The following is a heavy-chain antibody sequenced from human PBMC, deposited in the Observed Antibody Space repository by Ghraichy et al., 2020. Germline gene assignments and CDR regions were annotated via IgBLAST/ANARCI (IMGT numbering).Heavy chain of an antibody. Sequence: SGPTLVKPTQTLTLTCAFSGFSLSATGMCVSWFRQPPGKAPEWLARIDWDDNKYYSLSLKTRLTISKDTSENQVVLRMTNVDPVDTATYHCALVAVAGKGSHSPTSYFDYWGQGTLVTVSS. V-gene: IGHV2-70*11. CDR3: ALVAVAGKGSHSPTSYFDY. D-gene: IGHD6-19*01. J-gene: IGHJ4*02. CDR1: GFSLSATGMC. CDR2: IDWDDNK.